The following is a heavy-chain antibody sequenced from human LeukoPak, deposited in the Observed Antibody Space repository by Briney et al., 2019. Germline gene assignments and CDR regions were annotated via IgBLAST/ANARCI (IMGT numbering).Heavy chain of an antibody. CDR2: INPSGGST. V-gene: IGHV1-46*01. Sequence: ASVKVSCKASGYTFTGYYMHWVRQAPGQGLEWMGIINPSGGSTSYAQKFQGRVTMPRDMSTSTVYMELSSLRSEDTAVYYCARDFLTYSGSYWGQGTLVTVSS. D-gene: IGHD1-26*01. CDR3: ARDFLTYSGSY. CDR1: GYTFTGYY. J-gene: IGHJ4*02.